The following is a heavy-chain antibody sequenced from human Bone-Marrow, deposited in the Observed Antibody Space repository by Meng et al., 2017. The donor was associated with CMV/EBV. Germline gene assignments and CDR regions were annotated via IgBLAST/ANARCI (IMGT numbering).Heavy chain of an antibody. V-gene: IGHV3-30-3*01. CDR2: ISYNGSIE. Sequence: GESLKISCAASGFTFSNAWMSWVRQAPGKGLEWVAGISYNGSIEYYPASVKGRFTISRDNSKNTLHLQMNSLRNEDSAIYYCARDRGGLVDTGTITYWGQGTLVTVSS. D-gene: IGHD5-18*01. CDR1: GFTFSNAW. J-gene: IGHJ4*02. CDR3: ARDRGGLVDTGTITY.